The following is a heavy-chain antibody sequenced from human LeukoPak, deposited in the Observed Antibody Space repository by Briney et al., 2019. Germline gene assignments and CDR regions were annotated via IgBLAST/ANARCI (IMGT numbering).Heavy chain of an antibody. V-gene: IGHV3-21*01. Sequence: PGGSLRLSCAASGFTFSSYSMNWVRQAPGKGLEWVSSISSSSYIYYADSVKGRLTISRDNSKNTLYLQMNSLRAEDTAVYYCARGRGYSYADYWGQGTLVTVSS. CDR3: ARGRGYSYADY. CDR2: ISSSSYI. CDR1: GFTFSSYS. D-gene: IGHD5-18*01. J-gene: IGHJ4*02.